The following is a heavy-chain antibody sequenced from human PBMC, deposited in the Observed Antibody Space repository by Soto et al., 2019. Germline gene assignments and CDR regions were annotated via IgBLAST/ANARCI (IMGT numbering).Heavy chain of an antibody. CDR1: GFTFSSYA. J-gene: IGHJ6*03. D-gene: IGHD2-2*02. V-gene: IGHV3-23*01. Sequence: GGSLRLSCAASGFTFSSYAMSWVRQAPGEGLEWVSAISGSGGSTYYADSVKGRFTISRDNSKNTLYLQMNSLRAEDTAVYYCAKSPGTSSYMYYYYYYMDVWGKGTTVTVSS. CDR3: AKSPGTSSYMYYYYYYMDV. CDR2: ISGSGGST.